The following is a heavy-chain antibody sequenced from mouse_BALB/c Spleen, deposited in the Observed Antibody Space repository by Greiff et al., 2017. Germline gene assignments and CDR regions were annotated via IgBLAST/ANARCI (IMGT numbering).Heavy chain of an antibody. CDR2: INPSSGYT. CDR1: GYTFTSYT. V-gene: IGHV1-4*02. CDR3: ARCHYYGVFFDY. D-gene: IGHD1-2*01. Sequence: QVQLQQSAAELARPGASVKISCKASGYTFTSYTMHWVKQRPGQGLEWIGYINPSSGYTEYNQKFKDKTTLTADKSSSTAYMQLSSLTSEDSAVYYCARCHYYGVFFDYWGQGTTLTVSS. J-gene: IGHJ2*01.